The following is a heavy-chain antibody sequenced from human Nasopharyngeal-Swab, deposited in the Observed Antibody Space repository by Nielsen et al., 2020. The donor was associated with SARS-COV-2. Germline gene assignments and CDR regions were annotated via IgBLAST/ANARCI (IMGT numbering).Heavy chain of an antibody. J-gene: IGHJ6*03. CDR3: ARVVVGTGGYYYYMDV. CDR2: IYYSGST. D-gene: IGHD2-21*01. CDR1: GGSISSYY. Sequence: SETLSLTCTVSGGSISSYYWSWIRQPPGKGLEWIGYIYYSGSTNYNPSLKSRVTISVDTSKNQFSLKLSSVTAADTAVYYCARVVVGTGGYYYYMDVWGKGTTVTVSS. V-gene: IGHV4-59*01.